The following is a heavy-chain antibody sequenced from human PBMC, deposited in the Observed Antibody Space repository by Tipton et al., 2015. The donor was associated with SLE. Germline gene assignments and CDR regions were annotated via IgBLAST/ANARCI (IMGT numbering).Heavy chain of an antibody. J-gene: IGHJ4*02. CDR2: IYYSGST. CDR3: AREDDFWSGSIFDY. D-gene: IGHD3-3*01. CDR1: GGSISSGDYY. Sequence: TLSLTCTVSGGSISSGDYYWSWIRQPPGKGLEWIGYIYYSGSTYYNPSLKSRATISVDTSKNQFSLKLSSVTAADTAVYYCAREDDFWSGSIFDYWGQGTLVTVSS. V-gene: IGHV4-30-4*08.